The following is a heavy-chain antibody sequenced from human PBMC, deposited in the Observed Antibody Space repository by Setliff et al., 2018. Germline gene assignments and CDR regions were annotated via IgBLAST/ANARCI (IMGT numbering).Heavy chain of an antibody. CDR2: INAGNGNT. V-gene: IGHV1-3*01. Sequence: GASVKVSCKASGYSFAKYALHWVRQAPGQRLEWMGWINAGNGNTKCSQNFQGRVTVTRDTSASTAYVGLSSLRSEDTAVYYCAREVLPLVREEAFYIWGQGTMVTVSS. CDR1: GYSFAKYA. D-gene: IGHD2-2*01. CDR3: AREVLPLVREEAFYI. J-gene: IGHJ3*02.